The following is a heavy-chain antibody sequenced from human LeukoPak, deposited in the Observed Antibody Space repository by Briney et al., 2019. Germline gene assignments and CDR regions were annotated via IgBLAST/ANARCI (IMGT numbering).Heavy chain of an antibody. CDR1: GYTFTGYD. D-gene: IGHD2-15*01. J-gene: IGHJ5*02. V-gene: IGHV1-2*02. Sequence: ASVKVSCKASGYTFTGYDMHWVRQAPGQGLEWMGWINPNSGGTNYAQKFQGRVTMTRDTSISTAYVELSRLRSDDTAVYYCARDRTCSGGSCYLNWFDPWGQGTLVAVSS. CDR2: INPNSGGT. CDR3: ARDRTCSGGSCYLNWFDP.